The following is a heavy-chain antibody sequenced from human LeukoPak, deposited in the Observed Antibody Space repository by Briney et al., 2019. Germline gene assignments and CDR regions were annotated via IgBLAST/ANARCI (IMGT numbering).Heavy chain of an antibody. Sequence: GASVKVSCKASGYIFTSYGISWVRQAPGQGLEWMGWINPNSGGTNYAQKFQGRVTMTRDTSISTAYMELSRLRSDDTAVYYCARGVRGVGFDYWGQGTLVTVSS. J-gene: IGHJ4*02. V-gene: IGHV1-2*02. CDR1: GYIFTSYG. D-gene: IGHD3-10*02. CDR2: INPNSGGT. CDR3: ARGVRGVGFDY.